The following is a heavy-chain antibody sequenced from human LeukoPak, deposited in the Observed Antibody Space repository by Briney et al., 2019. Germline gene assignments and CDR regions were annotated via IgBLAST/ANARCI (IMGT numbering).Heavy chain of an antibody. CDR2: IYPGDPDT. J-gene: IGHJ3*02. D-gene: IGHD5-18*01. Sequence: GESLQISCKGSGYSFTSYWIGWVRQMPGKGLEWMGIIYPGDPDTRYSPSFQGQVTISADKSISTAYLQWSSLKASDTAMYYCARPDTAMAIDAFDIWGQGTMVTVSS. CDR3: ARPDTAMAIDAFDI. V-gene: IGHV5-51*01. CDR1: GYSFTSYW.